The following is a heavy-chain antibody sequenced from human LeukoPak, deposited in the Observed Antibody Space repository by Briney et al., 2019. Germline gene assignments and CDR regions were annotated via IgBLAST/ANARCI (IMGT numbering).Heavy chain of an antibody. CDR1: GLTLSSYA. CDR2: INTNGGAT. D-gene: IGHD2-2*01. CDR3: AKDYCSSSSCYLAY. Sequence: PGGSLRLSWVASGLTLSSYAMCWVRQAPGKGLEYVSAINTNGGATYYANSMKGRFTISRDNSKNALYLQMGSLRAEDTAVYYCAKDYCSSSSCYLAYWGQGTLVTVSS. V-gene: IGHV3-64*01. J-gene: IGHJ4*02.